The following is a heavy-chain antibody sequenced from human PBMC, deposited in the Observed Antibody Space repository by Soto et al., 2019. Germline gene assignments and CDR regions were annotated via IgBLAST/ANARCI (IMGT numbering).Heavy chain of an antibody. J-gene: IGHJ4*02. CDR1: GGSISSNY. CDR3: ARYRREAVAGYTLDN. V-gene: IGHV4-59*01. D-gene: IGHD6-13*01. CDR2: VYNSGST. Sequence: SETLSLTCTVSGGSISSNYWTWIRQPPGKGLEWIGYVYNSGSTNYNPSLKSRVTISEDTYKSQFSLKVNSMTAADTAVYYCARYRREAVAGYTLDNWGQGMLVTVSS.